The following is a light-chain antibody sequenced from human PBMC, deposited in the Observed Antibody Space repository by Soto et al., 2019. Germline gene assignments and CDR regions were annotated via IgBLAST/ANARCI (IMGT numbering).Light chain of an antibody. Sequence: QSVLTQPASVSGSPGQSITISCTGTSSDVGGYNYVSWYQQHPGKAPKVMIYDVSKRPSGISNRFSGSKSGNTASLTISGLQVEDEADYYRSSYTSGSTRVVFGGGTKLTVL. V-gene: IGLV2-14*03. CDR3: SSYTSGSTRVV. CDR2: DVS. CDR1: SSDVGGYNY. J-gene: IGLJ2*01.